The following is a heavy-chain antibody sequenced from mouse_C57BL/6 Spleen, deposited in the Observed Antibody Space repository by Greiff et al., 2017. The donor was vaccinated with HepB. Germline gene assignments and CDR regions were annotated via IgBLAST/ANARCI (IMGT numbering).Heavy chain of an antibody. CDR3: ARGSYDGYYEGVFDY. V-gene: IGHV1-18*01. CDR2: INPNNGGT. CDR1: GYTFTDYN. D-gene: IGHD2-3*01. Sequence: EVQGVESGPELVKPGASVKIPCKASGYTFTDYNMDWVKQSHGKSLEWIGDINPNNGGTIYNQKFKGKATLTVDKSSSTAYMELRSLTSEDTAVYYCARGSYDGYYEGVFDYWGQGTTLTVSS. J-gene: IGHJ2*01.